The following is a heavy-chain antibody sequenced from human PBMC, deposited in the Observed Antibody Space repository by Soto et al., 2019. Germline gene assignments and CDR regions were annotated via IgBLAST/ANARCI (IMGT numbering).Heavy chain of an antibody. V-gene: IGHV3-23*01. CDR2: ISGDAGRT. D-gene: IGHD3-22*01. CDR1: GFTYVKYA. Sequence: EVQLLESGGALVQPGGSLRLSCEAPGFTYVKYAMSWVRQAPGKGLEWVSGISGDAGRTFYADSVKGRFTISRDNSKNTVYLQMNSLRVEDTAVYYCVKDTVVVINGGDFDYWGQGTLVTVSS. J-gene: IGHJ4*02. CDR3: VKDTVVVINGGDFDY.